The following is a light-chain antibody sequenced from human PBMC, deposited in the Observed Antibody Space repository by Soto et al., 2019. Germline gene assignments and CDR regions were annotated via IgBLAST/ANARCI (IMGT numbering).Light chain of an antibody. CDR3: QQSYSTPFT. J-gene: IGKJ3*01. CDR2: AAS. Sequence: DVPMTQSPSSLSASVGDRVTITCRASQSISNYLSWYQQKPGKPPKLLIYAASNLQSGVPSTFSGSGSGTDFTLTISSLQPEDFATYYCQQSYSTPFTFGPGTKVAIK. CDR1: QSISNY. V-gene: IGKV1-39*01.